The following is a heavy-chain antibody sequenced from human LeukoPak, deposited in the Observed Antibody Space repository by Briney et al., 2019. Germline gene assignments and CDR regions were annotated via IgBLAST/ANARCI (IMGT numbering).Heavy chain of an antibody. CDR1: GFTFSDYY. D-gene: IGHD6-13*01. Sequence: GGSLRLSCAASGFTFSDYYMSWIRQAPGKGLEWVSYISSSGSTIYYADSVKGRFTISRDNAKNSLYLQMNSLRAEDTAVYYCAGDPVPNYNLIAAAGEINWFDPWGQGTLVTVSS. V-gene: IGHV3-11*04. CDR2: ISSSGSTI. CDR3: AGDPVPNYNLIAAAGEINWFDP. J-gene: IGHJ5*02.